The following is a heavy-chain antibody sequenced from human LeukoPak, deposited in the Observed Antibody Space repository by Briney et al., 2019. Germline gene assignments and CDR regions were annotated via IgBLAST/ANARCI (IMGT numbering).Heavy chain of an antibody. Sequence: ASVKVSCKASGYTFTDYYMHWVRQAPGQGLEWMGWLNPNSGGTNYAQKFQGRVTMTRDTSISTAYMELSRLRSDGTAMYYCARDSRIATPSLGYWGQGTLVTVSS. CDR3: ARDSRIATPSLGY. CDR1: GYTFTDYY. V-gene: IGHV1-2*02. D-gene: IGHD6-13*01. CDR2: LNPNSGGT. J-gene: IGHJ4*02.